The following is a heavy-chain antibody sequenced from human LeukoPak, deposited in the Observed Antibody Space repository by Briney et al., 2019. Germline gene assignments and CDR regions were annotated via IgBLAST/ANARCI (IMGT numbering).Heavy chain of an antibody. D-gene: IGHD6-19*01. CDR2: ISSGSSNI. CDR3: VRDLRIPVAA. J-gene: IGHJ5*02. V-gene: IGHV3-48*04. Sequence: GGSLRLSCAASGFTFSSYSMNWVRQAPGKGLEWLSYISSGSSNIYYADSVKGRFTISRDNAKNSLYLQMSSLRAEDTAVYYCVRDLRIPVAAWGQGTLVTVSS. CDR1: GFTFSSYS.